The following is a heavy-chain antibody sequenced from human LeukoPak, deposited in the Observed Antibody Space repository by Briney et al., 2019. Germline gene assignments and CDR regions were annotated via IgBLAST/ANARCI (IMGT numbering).Heavy chain of an antibody. CDR2: ISYDGSNK. CDR1: GFTFSSYA. V-gene: IGHV3-30*04. Sequence: GGSLRLSCAASGFTFSSYAMHWVRQAPGKGLEWVAVISYDGSNKYYADSVKGRFTISRDNSKNTLYLQMNSLRAEDTAVYYCAREGSWYYYMDVWGKGTTVTVSS. CDR3: AREGSWYYYMDV. J-gene: IGHJ6*03.